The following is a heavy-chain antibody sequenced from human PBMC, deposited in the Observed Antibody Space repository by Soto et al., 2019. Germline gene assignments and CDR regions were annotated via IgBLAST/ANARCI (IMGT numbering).Heavy chain of an antibody. J-gene: IGHJ6*02. V-gene: IGHV3-23*01. CDR3: ATQGSWNYYGMDV. Sequence: GGSLRLSCAASGFTFSSYAMSWVRQAPGKGLEWVSAISGSGGSTYYADSVKGRFTISRDNSKNTLYLQMNSLRAEDTAVYYCATQGSWNYYGMDVWGQGTTVTVSS. D-gene: IGHD6-13*01. CDR1: GFTFSSYA. CDR2: ISGSGGST.